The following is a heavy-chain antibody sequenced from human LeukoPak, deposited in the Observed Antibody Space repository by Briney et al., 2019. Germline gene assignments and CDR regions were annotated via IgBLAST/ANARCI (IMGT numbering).Heavy chain of an antibody. CDR2: ISDDGSRK. CDR3: AKDRSTTWSFDY. Sequence: GGSLRLSCAASGFTFSFSGMYWVRQAPGKGLEWVAFISDDGSRKYYADSVKGRFTISRDNSKNTLFLQMNSLRTEDTAVYYCAKDRSTTWSFDYWGQGTLVTVSS. J-gene: IGHJ4*02. CDR1: GFTFSFSG. V-gene: IGHV3-30*18. D-gene: IGHD6-13*01.